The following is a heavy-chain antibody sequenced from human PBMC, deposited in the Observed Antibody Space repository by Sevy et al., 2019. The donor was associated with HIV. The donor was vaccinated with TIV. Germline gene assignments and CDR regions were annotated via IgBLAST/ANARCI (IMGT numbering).Heavy chain of an antibody. J-gene: IGHJ6*02. CDR3: AKGDRTFYGLDV. CDR1: GFTFSTYT. D-gene: IGHD2-15*01. V-gene: IGHV3-23*01. Sequence: GGSLRLSCAASGFTFSTYTMTWVRQAPGKGLEWVSGVSGSAGSTYYADSMNGRFTISRDNSKKMVYLQMNSLRDEDTAVYYCAKGDRTFYGLDVWGQGTTVTVSS. CDR2: VSGSAGST.